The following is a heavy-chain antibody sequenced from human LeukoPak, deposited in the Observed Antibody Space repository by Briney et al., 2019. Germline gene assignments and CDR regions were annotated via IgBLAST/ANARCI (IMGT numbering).Heavy chain of an antibody. J-gene: IGHJ4*02. CDR1: GFTFSSYG. V-gene: IGHV3-30*18. CDR3: AKDESGYFDY. D-gene: IGHD7-27*01. Sequence: PGGSLRLSCAASGFTFSSYGMHWVRQAPGKGLEWVAVISYDGSNKYYADSVKGRFTISRDNSKNTLYLQMNSLRAEDTAVYYCAKDESGYFDYWGQGTLVTVSS. CDR2: ISYDGSNK.